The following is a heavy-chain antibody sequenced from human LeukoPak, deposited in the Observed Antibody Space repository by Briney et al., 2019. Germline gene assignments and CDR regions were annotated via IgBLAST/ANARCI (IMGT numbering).Heavy chain of an antibody. Sequence: SETLSLTCAVYGGSFSGYYWSWICQPPGKGLEWIGEINHSGSTNYNPSLKSRVTISVDTSKNQFSLKLSSVTAADTAVYYCARGLGYSGYDFDYWGQGTLVTVSS. J-gene: IGHJ4*02. V-gene: IGHV4-34*01. CDR1: GGSFSGYY. CDR3: ARGLGYSGYDFDY. D-gene: IGHD5-12*01. CDR2: INHSGST.